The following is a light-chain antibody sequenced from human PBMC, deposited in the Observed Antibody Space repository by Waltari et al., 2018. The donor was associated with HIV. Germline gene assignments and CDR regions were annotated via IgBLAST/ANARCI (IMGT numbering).Light chain of an antibody. V-gene: IGLV3-25*03. J-gene: IGLJ3*02. CDR2: KDI. CDR3: QSTDHDGTWV. Sequence: SYKLTQTPSVSVSPGQTARINCSRGSLPKKYSSWYRQKPGQAPLLLTYKDIERPSGIPERTAGSRAGTGFTLTISGVQAEDEGDYYCQSTDHDGTWVFGGGTKLTVL. CDR1: SLPKKY.